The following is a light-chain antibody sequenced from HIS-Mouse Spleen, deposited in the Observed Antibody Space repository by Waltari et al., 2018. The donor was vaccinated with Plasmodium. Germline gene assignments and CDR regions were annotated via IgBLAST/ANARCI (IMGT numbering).Light chain of an antibody. Sequence: SSVLTQPPSVSVAPGQTARITCGGHNIGRKSVHWYQQKPGQAPVLVVYDDSDRPSGIPERFSGSNSGNTATLTISRVEAGDEADYYCQVWDSSSDHYVFGTGTKVTVL. CDR1: NIGRKS. J-gene: IGLJ1*01. CDR3: QVWDSSSDHYV. V-gene: IGLV3-21*02. CDR2: DDS.